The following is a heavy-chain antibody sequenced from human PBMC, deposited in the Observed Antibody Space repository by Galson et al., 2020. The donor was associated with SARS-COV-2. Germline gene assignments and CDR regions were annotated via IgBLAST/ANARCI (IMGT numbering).Heavy chain of an antibody. CDR2: IWYDGSNK. Sequence: GGSLRLSCAASGFTFSSYGMHWVRQAPGKGLEWVAVIWYDGSNKYYADSVKGRFTISRDNSKNTLYLQMNSLRAEDTAVYYCARDLKYYDILTGYYFRVPVTVQLYGMDVWGQGTTVTVSS. CDR1: GFTFSSYG. J-gene: IGHJ6*02. CDR3: ARDLKYYDILTGYYFRVPVTVQLYGMDV. V-gene: IGHV3-33*01. D-gene: IGHD3-9*01.